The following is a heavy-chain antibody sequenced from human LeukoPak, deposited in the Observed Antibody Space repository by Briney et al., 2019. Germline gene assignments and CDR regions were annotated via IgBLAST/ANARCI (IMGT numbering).Heavy chain of an antibody. J-gene: IGHJ5*02. Sequence: GRSLRLSCAASGFTFSSYGMHWVRQAPGKGLEWVAVIWYDGSNKYYADSVKGRFTISRDNSKNTLYLQMNSLRAEDTAVYYCARSRPAAKPYTHWFDPWGQGTLVTVSS. V-gene: IGHV3-33*01. CDR2: IWYDGSNK. CDR3: ARSRPAAKPYTHWFDP. CDR1: GFTFSSYG. D-gene: IGHD2-2*02.